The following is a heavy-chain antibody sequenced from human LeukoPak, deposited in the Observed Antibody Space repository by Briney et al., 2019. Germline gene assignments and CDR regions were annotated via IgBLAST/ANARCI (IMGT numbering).Heavy chain of an antibody. D-gene: IGHD2-15*01. V-gene: IGHV3-21*01. J-gene: IGHJ4*02. CDR2: ISSSSSYI. CDR3: ATGYCSGGGCCDWGY. CDR1: GFTFSSYS. Sequence: PGGSLRLSCAASGFTFSSYSMNWVRQAPGKGLEWVSSISSSSSYICYADSVKGRFTISRGNAKNSLYLQMNSLRAEDTAVYYCATGYCSGGGCCDWGYWGQGTLVTVSS.